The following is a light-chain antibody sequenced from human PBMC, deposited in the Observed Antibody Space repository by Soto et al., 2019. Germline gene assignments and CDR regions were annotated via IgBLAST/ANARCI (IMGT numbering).Light chain of an antibody. V-gene: IGLV2-23*01. Sequence: QSALTQPASVSGSPGQSITISCTGTSSDVGSYNLVSWYQQHPGKAPKLMIYEGSKRPSGVSNRFSGSKSGNTASLTIAGLQAEDEADYDCCAYAGIETVFGGGTKLTVL. CDR2: EGS. CDR1: SSDVGSYNL. CDR3: CAYAGIETV. J-gene: IGLJ2*01.